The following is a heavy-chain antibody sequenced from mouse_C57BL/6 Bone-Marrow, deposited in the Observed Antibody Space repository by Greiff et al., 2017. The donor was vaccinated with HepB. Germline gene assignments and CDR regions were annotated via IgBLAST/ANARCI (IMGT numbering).Heavy chain of an antibody. CDR1: GYTFTSYW. Sequence: QVQLKQPGAELVKPGASVKVSCKASGYTFTSYWMHWVKQRPGQGLEWIGRIHPSDSDTNYNQKFKGKATLTVDKSSSTAYMQLSSLTSEDSAVYYCAIKVGDYDGDVPFAYWGQGTLVTVSA. CDR2: IHPSDSDT. V-gene: IGHV1-74*01. J-gene: IGHJ3*01. D-gene: IGHD2-4*01. CDR3: AIKVGDYDGDVPFAY.